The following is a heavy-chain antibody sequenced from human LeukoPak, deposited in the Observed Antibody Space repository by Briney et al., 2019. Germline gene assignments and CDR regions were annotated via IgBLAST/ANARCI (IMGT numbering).Heavy chain of an antibody. V-gene: IGHV1-3*01. CDR1: GYTFTTYA. Sequence: ASVKVSCKTSGYTFTTYAIHWVRQAPGQRLEWMGLINADDDNTRYSQKFQGRVTITRDTSASTAYMELSSLRSEDTAVYYCAREYRGFLEWFVDDAFDIWGQGTMVTVSS. D-gene: IGHD3-3*01. CDR2: INADDDNT. J-gene: IGHJ3*02. CDR3: AREYRGFLEWFVDDAFDI.